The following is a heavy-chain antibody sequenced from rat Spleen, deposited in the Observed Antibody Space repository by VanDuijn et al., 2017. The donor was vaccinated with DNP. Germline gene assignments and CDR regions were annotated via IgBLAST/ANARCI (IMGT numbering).Heavy chain of an antibody. J-gene: IGHJ3*01. V-gene: IGHV3-1*01. D-gene: IGHD1-11*01. CDR2: INYSGST. CDR1: GFSITSNY. Sequence: EVQLQESGPGLVKPSQSLSLTCSVTGFSITSNYWGWIRKLPGNKMEWIGYINYSGSTGYNPSLKSRISITRDTSKNQSILKLNSVTTEDTATYYCARGDGGYGLDWFAYWGQGTLVTVSS. CDR3: ARGDGGYGLDWFAY.